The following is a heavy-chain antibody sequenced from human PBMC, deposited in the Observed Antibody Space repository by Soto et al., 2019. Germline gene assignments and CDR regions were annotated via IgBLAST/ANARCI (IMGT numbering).Heavy chain of an antibody. CDR1: GFTFRSFT. CDR3: VKDEGIEAMDV. Sequence: GGSLRLSCAASGFTFRSFTMNWVRQAPGKGLEWVSTISSNSAYIYYTDALRGRFTISRDNAKNSLSLQMDSLRPDDTAIYFCVKDEGIEAMDVWGQGTTVTVSS. CDR2: ISSNSAYI. D-gene: IGHD3-3*02. V-gene: IGHV3-21*01. J-gene: IGHJ6*02.